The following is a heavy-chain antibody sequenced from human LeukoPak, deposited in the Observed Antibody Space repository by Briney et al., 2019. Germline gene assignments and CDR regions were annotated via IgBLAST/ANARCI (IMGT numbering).Heavy chain of an antibody. CDR1: GFTFSSYA. CDR3: ARSLSSRFSGPRRPYYFDS. Sequence: PGGSLRLSCAASGFTFSSYAMSWVRQAPGKGLQWVSGISSSGGSTYYVDSVKGRFTISTDNSKNTLYLQMNSLRAEDTAVYYCARSLSSRFSGPRRPYYFDSWGQGTLVTVSS. J-gene: IGHJ4*02. V-gene: IGHV3-23*01. D-gene: IGHD3-16*02. CDR2: ISSSGGST.